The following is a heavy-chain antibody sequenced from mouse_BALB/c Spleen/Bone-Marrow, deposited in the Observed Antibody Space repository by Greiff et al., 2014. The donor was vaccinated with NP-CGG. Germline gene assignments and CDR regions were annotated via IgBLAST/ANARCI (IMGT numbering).Heavy chain of an antibody. D-gene: IGHD2-14*01. J-gene: IGHJ4*01. CDR3: ARQGYDVAMDY. CDR1: GFTFSDYY. CDR2: ISNRGGST. Sequence: EVKLMESGGGLVQPGGSLKLSCATSGFTFSDYYMFWVRQTPEKRLEWVAYISNRGGSTYYPDTVKGRFTISRDNAKNTLYLQMSRLKSEDTAMYYCARQGYDVAMDYWGQGTSVAVSS. V-gene: IGHV5-12*02.